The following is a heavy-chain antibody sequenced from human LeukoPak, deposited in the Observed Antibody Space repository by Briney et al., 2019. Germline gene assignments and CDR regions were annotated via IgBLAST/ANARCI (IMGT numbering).Heavy chain of an antibody. CDR1: RGSIGSYY. CDR2: IFNTGTT. V-gene: IGHV4-59*08. J-gene: IGHJ4*02. D-gene: IGHD2-8*02. CDR3: ARLWGFCPGGTCSFDQ. Sequence: PSETLSLTCTVSRGSIGSYYGGWIRQPPGKGLEWIAYIFNTGTTKYNPSLKSRVTISLETSNSQFSLKLSSVTAADTAVYYCARLWGFCPGGTCSFDQWGQGSLVIVSS.